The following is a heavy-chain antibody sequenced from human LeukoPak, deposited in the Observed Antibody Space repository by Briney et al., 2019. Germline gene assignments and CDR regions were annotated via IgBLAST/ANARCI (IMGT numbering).Heavy chain of an antibody. J-gene: IGHJ4*02. D-gene: IGHD3-22*01. CDR1: GGSISSYY. CDR3: ARSGTYYYDSSGYYLGV. CDR2: VYSSGST. V-gene: IGHV4-59*01. Sequence: SETLSLTCTVSGGSISSYYWSWIRQPPGKGLEWIGYVYSSGSTDYNPSLKSRVTISVDTSKNQFSLKLSSVTAADTAVYYCARSGTYYYDSSGYYLGVWGQGTLVTVSS.